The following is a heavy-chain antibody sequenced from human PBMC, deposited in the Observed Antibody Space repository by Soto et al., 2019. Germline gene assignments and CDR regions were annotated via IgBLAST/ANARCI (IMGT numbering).Heavy chain of an antibody. CDR3: AREGVRGMDV. CDR2: MNPNSGKT. V-gene: IGHV1-8*01. J-gene: IGHJ6*02. D-gene: IGHD3-16*01. Sequence: QVQLVQSGAEVKKPGASVKVSCKASGYTCTSYDINWVRQATGQGLGWMGWMNPNSGKTGYAQKFKGRVTVPRDTSISTAYMELSSLSSEDTAVYYCAREGVRGMDVWGPGTTVTVSS. CDR1: GYTCTSYD.